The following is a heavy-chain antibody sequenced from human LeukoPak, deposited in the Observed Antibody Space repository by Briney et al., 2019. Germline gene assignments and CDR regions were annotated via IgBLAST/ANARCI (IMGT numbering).Heavy chain of an antibody. J-gene: IGHJ6*03. CDR1: GCTFTSYD. V-gene: IGHV1-8*01. CDR3: ARDSSSWDLYYYYMDV. D-gene: IGHD6-13*01. CDR2: MNPNSGNT. Sequence: ASVKVSCKASGCTFTSYDINWVRQATGQGLEWMGWMNPNSGNTGYAQKFQGRVTMTRNTSISTAYMELSSLRSEDTAVYYCARDSSSWDLYYYYMDVWGKGTTVTVSS.